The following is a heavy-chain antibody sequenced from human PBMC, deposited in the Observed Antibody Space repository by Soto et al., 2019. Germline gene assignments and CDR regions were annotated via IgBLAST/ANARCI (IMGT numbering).Heavy chain of an antibody. J-gene: IGHJ4*02. Sequence: QVQLQQWGAGLLKPSETLSLTCAIYGGSFSGYYWSWIRQPPGMGLERIAEVDQSGSTNYKPSLKSRVTISGDTSKNQFSLKVNSVTAADTAVYYCARDRQRGYCTGGSCYSYFDYWGQGALVIVSS. V-gene: IGHV4-34*01. CDR2: VDQSGST. CDR1: GGSFSGYY. D-gene: IGHD2-15*01. CDR3: ARDRQRGYCTGGSCYSYFDY.